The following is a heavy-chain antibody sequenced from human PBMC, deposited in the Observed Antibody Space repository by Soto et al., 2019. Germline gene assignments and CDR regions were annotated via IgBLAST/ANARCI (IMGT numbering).Heavy chain of an antibody. CDR2: IIPIFGTA. V-gene: IGHV1-69*13. Sequence: ASVKVSCKASGGTFSSYAISWVRQAPGQGLEWMGGIIPIFGTANYAQKFQGRVTITADESTSTAYMELSSLRSEDTAVYYCASEVYYGSGSYAVWFDPWGQGTLVTVSS. D-gene: IGHD3-10*01. CDR3: ASEVYYGSGSYAVWFDP. CDR1: GGTFSSYA. J-gene: IGHJ5*02.